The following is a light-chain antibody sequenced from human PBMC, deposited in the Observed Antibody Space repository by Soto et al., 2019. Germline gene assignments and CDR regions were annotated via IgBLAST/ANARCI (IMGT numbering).Light chain of an antibody. CDR2: RAS. CDR1: QSLGGN. Sequence: EIVMTQSPSTLSVSPGDTATLSCRASQSLGGNLAWYQQKPGQAPRLLIFRASSRATGVPARFSASGSGTEFTLTISGLQSEDFAVYYCQQRSNWPPGTFGQGTRLEIK. V-gene: IGKV3-15*01. CDR3: QQRSNWPPGT. J-gene: IGKJ5*01.